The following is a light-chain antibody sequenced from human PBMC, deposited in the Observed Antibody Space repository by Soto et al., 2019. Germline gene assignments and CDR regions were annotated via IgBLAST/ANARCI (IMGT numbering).Light chain of an antibody. V-gene: IGLV1-51*01. J-gene: IGLJ2*01. CDR2: DDN. CDR1: SSNIENNY. CDR3: GTLDSSGTAVV. Sequence: QSVLTQPPSVSGAPGQKVTISFSGSSSNIENNYVSWYQHLPKTAPELLSYDDNRRPSGIPDRCSGSKSGTSATLDITGLRTGGECDGCGGTLDSSGTAVVFGGGTKVTVL.